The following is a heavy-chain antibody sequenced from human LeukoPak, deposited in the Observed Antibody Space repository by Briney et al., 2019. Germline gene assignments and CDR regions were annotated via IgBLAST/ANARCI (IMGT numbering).Heavy chain of an antibody. D-gene: IGHD2-2*01. V-gene: IGHV1-18*01. CDR2: ISAYNGNT. CDR1: GYTFTSYG. Sequence: ASVKVSCKASGYTFTSYGISWVRQAPGQGLEWMGWISAYNGNTNYAQKLQGRVTMTIDTSTSTAYMELRSLRSDDTAVYYCARESYCSSTSCYSDYYYYGMDVCGQGTTVTVSS. CDR3: ARESYCSSTSCYSDYYYYGMDV. J-gene: IGHJ6*02.